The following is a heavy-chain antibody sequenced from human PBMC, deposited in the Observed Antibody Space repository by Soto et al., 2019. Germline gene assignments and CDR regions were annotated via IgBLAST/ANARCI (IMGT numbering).Heavy chain of an antibody. V-gene: IGHV1-3*01. CDR1: GYTFTNYA. CDR2: INPGNGYT. J-gene: IGHJ6*02. Sequence: ASVKVSCKASGYTFTNYAMHWVRQTPGQRFEWMGWINPGNGYTKYSQKFQGRVTITADESTSTAYMELSSLRSDDTAVYYCAREDRDRETGLVPAAIDGMDVWGQGTTVTVSS. CDR3: AREDRDRETGLVPAAIDGMDV. D-gene: IGHD2-2*01.